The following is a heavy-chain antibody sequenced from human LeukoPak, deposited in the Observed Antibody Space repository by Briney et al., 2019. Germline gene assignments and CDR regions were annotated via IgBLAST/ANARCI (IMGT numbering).Heavy chain of an antibody. J-gene: IGHJ4*02. V-gene: IGHV4-61*01. CDR1: LASISSGNYY. Sequence: SETLSLTCTVSLASISSGNYYWTWIRQPPGKVLEWIGYVFYTGSTNYNPSLKSRVSISIDTSRNQFSLKVNSVTAAVTAVYYCARAPLGVHGPFDYWGQGAQVTVSS. CDR3: ARAPLGVHGPFDY. D-gene: IGHD3-10*01. CDR2: VFYTGST.